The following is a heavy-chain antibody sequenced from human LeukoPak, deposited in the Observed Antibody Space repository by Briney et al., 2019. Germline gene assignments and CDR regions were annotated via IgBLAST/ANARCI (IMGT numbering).Heavy chain of an antibody. Sequence: PSETLSLTCTVSGGSISSGDYYWSWIRQPPGKGLEWIGYIYYSGSTYYSPSLKSRVTISVDTSKNQFSLKLSSVTAADTAVYYCARGMTTVPFLMYYYYGMDVWGQGTTVTVSS. D-gene: IGHD4-11*01. CDR1: GGSISSGDYY. CDR2: IYYSGST. V-gene: IGHV4-30-4*01. CDR3: ARGMTTVPFLMYYYYGMDV. J-gene: IGHJ6*02.